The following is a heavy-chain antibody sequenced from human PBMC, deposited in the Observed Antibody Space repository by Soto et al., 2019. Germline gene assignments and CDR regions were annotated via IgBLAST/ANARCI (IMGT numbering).Heavy chain of an antibody. CDR3: AKDAVAGYLEYYFDY. J-gene: IGHJ4*02. CDR2: ISYDGSNK. D-gene: IGHD6-19*01. V-gene: IGHV3-30*18. CDR1: GFTFSSYG. Sequence: ESGGGVVQPGRSLRLSCAASGFTFSSYGMHWVRQAPGKGLEWVAVISYDGSNKYYADSVKGRFTISRDNSKNTLYLQMNSLRAEDTAVYYWAKDAVAGYLEYYFDYWGQGTLVTVSS.